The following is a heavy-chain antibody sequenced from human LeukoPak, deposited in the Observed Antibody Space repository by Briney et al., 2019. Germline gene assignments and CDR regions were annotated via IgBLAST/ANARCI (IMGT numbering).Heavy chain of an antibody. CDR1: GGSISSDVHY. D-gene: IGHD1-26*01. J-gene: IGHJ6*02. CDR3: TRRGSGNGGTYAGMDV. Sequence: SETLSLTCTVTGGSISSDVHYWDWIRQAPGKGLECFGSLLYNGNTWYNPSLESRVTISVDTSANQFSLRLTSVNAADTALYFCTRRGSGNGGTYAGMDVWGPGTSVTVSS. CDR2: LLYNGNT. V-gene: IGHV4-39*01.